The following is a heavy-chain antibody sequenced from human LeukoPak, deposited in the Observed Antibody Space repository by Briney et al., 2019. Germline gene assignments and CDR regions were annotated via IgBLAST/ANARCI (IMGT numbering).Heavy chain of an antibody. J-gene: IGHJ4*02. Sequence: ASVKVSCKASGGTFSSYAISWVRQAPGQRLEWMGWINPNSGGTNYAQKFQGRVTMTRDTSISTAYMELSRLRSDDTAVYYCASIHPNLLMMDYWGQGTLVTVSS. CDR2: INPNSGGT. CDR1: GGTFSSYA. V-gene: IGHV1-2*02. CDR3: ASIHPNLLMMDY. D-gene: IGHD2-15*01.